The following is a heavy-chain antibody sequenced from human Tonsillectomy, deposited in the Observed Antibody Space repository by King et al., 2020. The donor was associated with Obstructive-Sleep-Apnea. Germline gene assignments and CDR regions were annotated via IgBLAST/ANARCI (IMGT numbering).Heavy chain of an antibody. V-gene: IGHV4-4*07. CDR1: GGSISSYS. CDR3: ARDVPYDWLVPYYYYGMDV. Sequence: VQLQESGPGLVKPSETLSLTCTVSGGSISSYSWALIRQPAGEGLEWIWRMVIKGSTHCNPSLKSRVTRSGDTSKNQFSLKPSSVTAADTAVYYCARDVPYDWLVPYYYYGMDVWGQGTTVTVSS. J-gene: IGHJ6*02. D-gene: IGHD3-9*01. CDR2: MVIKGST.